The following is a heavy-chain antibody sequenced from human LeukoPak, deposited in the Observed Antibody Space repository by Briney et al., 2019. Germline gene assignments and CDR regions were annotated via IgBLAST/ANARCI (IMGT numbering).Heavy chain of an antibody. Sequence: GESLRISCKGSGCSFTNYWISWVRQMPGKGLEWMGRIDPSDSYTNYRPSFQGHVTISADKSISTAYLQWSSLKASDTAMYYCARTVGHYYYYYGMDVWGQGTTVTVSS. D-gene: IGHD4-23*01. V-gene: IGHV5-10-1*01. CDR2: IDPSDSYT. J-gene: IGHJ6*02. CDR1: GCSFTNYW. CDR3: ARTVGHYYYYYGMDV.